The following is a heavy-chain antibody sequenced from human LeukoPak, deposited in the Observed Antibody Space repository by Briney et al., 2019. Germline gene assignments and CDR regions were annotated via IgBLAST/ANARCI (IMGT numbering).Heavy chain of an antibody. Sequence: GGSLRLSCAASGFTFSSYWMHWVRQAPGKGLVWVSRINSDGSSTSYADSVKGRFTNSRDNAKNTLYLQMDSLRAEDTAVYYCARGSGWFYFDYWGQGTLVTVSS. D-gene: IGHD6-19*01. CDR1: GFTFSSYW. CDR3: ARGSGWFYFDY. V-gene: IGHV3-74*01. J-gene: IGHJ4*02. CDR2: INSDGSST.